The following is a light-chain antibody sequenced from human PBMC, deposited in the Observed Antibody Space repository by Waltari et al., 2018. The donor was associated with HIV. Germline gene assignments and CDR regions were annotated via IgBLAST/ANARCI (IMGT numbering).Light chain of an antibody. CDR1: SSDIGGYNY. CDR2: EVT. J-gene: IGLJ2*01. Sequence: QSALTQPPPASGSPGQSVPISGPGTSSDIGGYNYVSWSQQHPGKAPKLIMTEVTKRPSGVPDRFSGSKSGNTASLTVSGLQAEDEAHYYCPSYAPTNNFYVLFGGGTALTVL. V-gene: IGLV2-8*01. CDR3: PSYAPTNNFYVL.